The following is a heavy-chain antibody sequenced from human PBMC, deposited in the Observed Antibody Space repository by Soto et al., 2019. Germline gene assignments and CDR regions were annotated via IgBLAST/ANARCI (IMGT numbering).Heavy chain of an antibody. V-gene: IGHV1-2*02. CDR3: ARESGSSWYYYYGMDV. CDR2: INPNSGGT. J-gene: IGHJ6*02. Sequence: ASVKVSCKASGYTFTGYYMHWVRQAPGQGLEWMGWINPNSGGTNYAQKFQGRVTMTRDTSISTAYMELSRLRFDDTAVYYCARESGSSWYYYYGMDVWGQGTTVTVSS. D-gene: IGHD6-13*01. CDR1: GYTFTGYY.